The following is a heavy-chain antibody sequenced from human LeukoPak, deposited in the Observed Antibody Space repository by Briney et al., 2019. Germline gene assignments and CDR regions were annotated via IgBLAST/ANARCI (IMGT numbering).Heavy chain of an antibody. D-gene: IGHD6-6*01. Sequence: GASLRLSCAASGFTFSSYAMSWVRQAPGKGLEWVSTISSSGGSTYYADSVKGRFTISRDNSNNTLFLQMNSLRAEDTAVFYCAKDRGVGYSSSSTGFDYWGQGTLVTVSS. V-gene: IGHV3-23*01. J-gene: IGHJ4*02. CDR1: GFTFSSYA. CDR2: ISSSGGST. CDR3: AKDRGVGYSSSSTGFDY.